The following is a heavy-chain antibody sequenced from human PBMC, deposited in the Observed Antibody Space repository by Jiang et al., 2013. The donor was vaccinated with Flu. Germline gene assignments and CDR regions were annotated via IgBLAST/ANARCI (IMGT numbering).Heavy chain of an antibody. V-gene: IGHV3-23*01. Sequence: SAISGSGGSTYYADSVKGRFTISRDNSKNTLYLQMNSLGAEDTAVYYCAKETSSSWYAYYFDYWGQGTLVTVSS. D-gene: IGHD6-13*01. CDR2: ISGSGGST. CDR3: AKETSSSWYAYYFDY. J-gene: IGHJ4*02.